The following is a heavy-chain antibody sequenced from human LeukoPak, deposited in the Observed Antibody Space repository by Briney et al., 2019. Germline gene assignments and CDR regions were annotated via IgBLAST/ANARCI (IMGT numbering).Heavy chain of an antibody. J-gene: IGHJ4*02. D-gene: IGHD3-22*01. CDR1: GYTFTSYY. CDR2: INPSGGST. CDR3: ARDRDDSSGYYYAVDFDY. V-gene: IGHV1-46*01. Sequence: ASVKVSCKASGYTFTSYYMHWVRQAPGQGLEWMGIINPSGGSTSYAQKFQGRVTMTRDTSTSTVYMELSGLRSEDTAVYYCARDRDDSSGYYYAVDFDYWGQGTLVSVSS.